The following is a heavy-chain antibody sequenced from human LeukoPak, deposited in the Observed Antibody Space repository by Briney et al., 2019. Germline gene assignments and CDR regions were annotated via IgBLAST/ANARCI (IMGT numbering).Heavy chain of an antibody. D-gene: IGHD2-2*01. CDR2: ISYDGSNK. V-gene: IGHV3-30*04. Sequence: GGSLRLSCAASGFTFSSYAMHWVRQAPGKGLEWVAVISYDGSNKYYADSVKGRFTISRDNSKNTLYLQMNSLRAEDTAVYYCARERVPAASFHYYYGMDVWGQETTVTVSS. J-gene: IGHJ6*02. CDR1: GFTFSSYA. CDR3: ARERVPAASFHYYYGMDV.